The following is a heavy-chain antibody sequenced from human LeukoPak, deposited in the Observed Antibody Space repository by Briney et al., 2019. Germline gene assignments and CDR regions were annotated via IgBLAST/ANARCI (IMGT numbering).Heavy chain of an antibody. CDR1: GFTVGSNY. CDR2: IYSGGST. D-gene: IGHD5-24*01. CDR3: ARDRDGYNPDY. Sequence: PGGSLRLSCAASGFTVGSNYMSWVRHAPGKGLEWVSVIYSGGSTYYADSVKGRFTISRDNSKNTLYLQMNSLRAEDTAVYYCARDRDGYNPDYWGQGTLVTVSS. V-gene: IGHV3-53*01. J-gene: IGHJ4*02.